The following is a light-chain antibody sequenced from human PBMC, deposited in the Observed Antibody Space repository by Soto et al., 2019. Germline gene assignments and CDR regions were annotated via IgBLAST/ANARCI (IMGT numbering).Light chain of an antibody. Sequence: QPVLTQSPSASASLGASVKLTCTLSSGHSNYAIAWHQQQSEKGPRYLMKLNSDGSHSKGDGIPDRFSGSSSGAERYLTIXXXXXXXXXXYYCQTWGSGIVVFGGGTKLTVL. V-gene: IGLV4-69*01. CDR3: QTWGSGIVV. CDR2: LNSDGSH. CDR1: SGHSNYA. J-gene: IGLJ2*01.